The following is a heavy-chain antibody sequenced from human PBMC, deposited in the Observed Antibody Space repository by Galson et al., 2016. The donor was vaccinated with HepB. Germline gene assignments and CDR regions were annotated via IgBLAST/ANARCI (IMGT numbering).Heavy chain of an antibody. V-gene: IGHV4-59*01. CDR3: ARWDGDNFDY. CDR2: IYYSGSP. D-gene: IGHD4-17*01. CDR1: GGSLSSYS. J-gene: IGHJ4*02. Sequence: SETLSLTCTVSGGSLSSYSWSWIRQPPGKRLEWIGYIYYSGSPNYNPSLKSRVTISLDTSKNQFSLKLSSVTAADTAVYHCARWDGDNFDYWGQGTLVTVSS.